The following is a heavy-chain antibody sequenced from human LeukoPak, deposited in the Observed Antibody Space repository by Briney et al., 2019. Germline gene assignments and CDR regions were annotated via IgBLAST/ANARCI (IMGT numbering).Heavy chain of an antibody. J-gene: IGHJ4*02. CDR2: IYYSGST. CDR3: ARVGYSYGPEYYFDY. Sequence: SETLSLTCTVSGGSISSYYWSWLRQPPGKGLEWIGYIYYSGSTNYNPSLKSRVTISVDTSKNQFSLKLSSVTAADTAVYYCARVGYSYGPEYYFDYWGQGTLVTVSS. V-gene: IGHV4-59*01. D-gene: IGHD5-18*01. CDR1: GGSISSYY.